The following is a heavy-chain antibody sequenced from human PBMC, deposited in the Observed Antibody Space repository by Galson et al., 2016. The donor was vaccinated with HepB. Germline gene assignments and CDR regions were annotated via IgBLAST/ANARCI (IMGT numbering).Heavy chain of an antibody. Sequence: SLRLSCAASVFTFSGYAMSWFRQAPGRGLAWVSVIYVGGDEIQYVDSVKGRFTISRDNSTNPLSLQMNSLRAEDTAVYYCATYVQRGVDYWGQGTLVTVSS. D-gene: IGHD3-10*02. CDR1: VFTFSGYA. J-gene: IGHJ4*02. V-gene: IGHV3-23*03. CDR3: ATYVQRGVDY. CDR2: IYVGGDEI.